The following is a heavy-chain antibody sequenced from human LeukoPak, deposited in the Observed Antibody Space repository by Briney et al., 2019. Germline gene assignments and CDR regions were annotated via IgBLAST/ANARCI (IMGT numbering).Heavy chain of an antibody. CDR2: INPNSGGT. CDR1: GYTFTGYY. Sequence: VSVKVSCKASGYTFTGYYMHWVRQAPGQGLEGMGWINPNSGGTNYAQKFQGRVTMTRDTSISTAYMELSRLRSDDTAVYYCAIRKGFLVGFDPWGQGTLVTVSS. CDR3: AIRKGFLVGFDP. J-gene: IGHJ5*02. V-gene: IGHV1-2*02. D-gene: IGHD2-15*01.